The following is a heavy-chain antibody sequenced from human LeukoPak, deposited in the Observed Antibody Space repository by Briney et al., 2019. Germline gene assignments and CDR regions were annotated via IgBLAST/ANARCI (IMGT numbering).Heavy chain of an antibody. CDR2: IYTSEST. CDR1: DGSISSGSYD. D-gene: IGHD3-10*01. J-gene: IGHJ5*02. CDR3: ARDRGGGWFDP. V-gene: IGHV4-61*02. Sequence: SETLSLTCTVSDGSISSGSYDLRWIRQPAGKELEWIARIYTSESTNYNPSLKSRVTISVDTSKNQFSLKLSSVTAADTAVYYCARDRGGGWFDPWGQGTLVTVSS.